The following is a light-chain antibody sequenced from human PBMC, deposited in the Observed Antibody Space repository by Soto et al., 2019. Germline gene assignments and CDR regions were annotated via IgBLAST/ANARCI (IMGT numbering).Light chain of an antibody. J-gene: IGKJ4*02. CDR2: GAS. Sequence: EIVLTQSPGTLSLSPGERATLSCRASQSVSSSYLAWYQQKPGQAPRLLIYGASSRATGIPDRFSGSGSGTDFTLTISRLEPDDFAVYHCQQSGSSPTFGGGTKVEIK. CDR3: QQSGSSPT. CDR1: QSVSSSY. V-gene: IGKV3-20*01.